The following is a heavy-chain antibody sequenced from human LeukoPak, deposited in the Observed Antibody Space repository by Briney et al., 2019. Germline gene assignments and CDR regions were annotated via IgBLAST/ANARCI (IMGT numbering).Heavy chain of an antibody. CDR1: GYTFTGYY. J-gene: IGHJ4*02. V-gene: IGHV1-2*02. CDR2: ISPNTGAT. CDR3: ARDRVGSGWPRPYYFEF. Sequence: ASVRVSCKPSGYTFTGYYLHWVRQAPGHALEWMGWISPNTGATMYAQKFQDRVTMSRDTSIDTAYLDLRSLRSDDTAVYYCARDRVGSGWPRPYYFEFWGRGTLVTVSS. D-gene: IGHD6-19*01.